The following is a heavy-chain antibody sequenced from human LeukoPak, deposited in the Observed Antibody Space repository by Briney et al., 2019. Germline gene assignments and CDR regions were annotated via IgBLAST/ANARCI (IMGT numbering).Heavy chain of an antibody. CDR2: MNPKSGGT. J-gene: IGHJ6*03. Sequence: ASVKVSCKASGYTFTGYYVHWVRQAPGQGLEWMGWMNPKSGGTNYAQKFEARVTITRDTSASTAYMELSSLRSEDMAVYYCARGYHCSSTSCYRYYYMDVWGKGTTVTVSS. CDR1: GYTFTGYY. V-gene: IGHV1-2*02. CDR3: ARGYHCSSTSCYRYYYMDV. D-gene: IGHD2-2*02.